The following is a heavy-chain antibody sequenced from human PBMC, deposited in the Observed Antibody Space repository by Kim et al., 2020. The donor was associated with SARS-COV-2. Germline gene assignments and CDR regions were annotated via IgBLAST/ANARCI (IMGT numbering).Heavy chain of an antibody. J-gene: IGHJ3*01. CDR3: ARDYYGSGSYYSLDDAF. CDR1: GFTFSSYA. CDR2: ISYDGSNK. D-gene: IGHD3-10*01. Sequence: GGSLRLSCAASGFTFSSYAMHWVRQAPGKGLEWVAVISYDGSNKYYADSVKGRFTISRDNSKNTLYLQMNSLRAEDTAVYYCARDYYGSGSYYSLDDAF. V-gene: IGHV3-30*04.